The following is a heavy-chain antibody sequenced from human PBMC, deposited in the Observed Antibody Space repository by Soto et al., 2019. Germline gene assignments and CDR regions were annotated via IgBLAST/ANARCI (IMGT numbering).Heavy chain of an antibody. D-gene: IGHD3-3*01. V-gene: IGHV1-58*01. CDR3: AATVWSGYPNYYYGMDV. Sequence: SVKVSCKASGFTFTSSAVQWVRQARGQRLEWIGWIVVGSGNTNYAQKFQERVTITRDMSTSTAYMELSSLRSEDTAVYYCAATVWSGYPNYYYGMDVWGQGTTVTVSS. CDR1: GFTFTSSA. CDR2: IVVGSGNT. J-gene: IGHJ6*02.